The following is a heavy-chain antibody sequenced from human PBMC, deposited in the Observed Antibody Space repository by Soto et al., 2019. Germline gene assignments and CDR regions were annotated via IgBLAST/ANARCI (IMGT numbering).Heavy chain of an antibody. D-gene: IGHD7-27*01. Sequence: GGSLRLSCAASGFTFSSYWMSWVRQAPGKGLEWVANIKQDGSEKYYVDSVKGRFTISRDNAKNSLYLQMNSLRAEDTAVYYCAREVLGYYQYGMDVSCQGTTVTVSS. CDR2: IKQDGSEK. CDR3: AREVLGYYQYGMDV. V-gene: IGHV3-7*01. CDR1: GFTFSSYW. J-gene: IGHJ6*02.